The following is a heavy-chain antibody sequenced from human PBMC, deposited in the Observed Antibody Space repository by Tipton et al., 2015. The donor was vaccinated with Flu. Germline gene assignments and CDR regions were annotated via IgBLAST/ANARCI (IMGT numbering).Heavy chain of an antibody. D-gene: IGHD3-16*01. CDR3: ARRGPLTGEFDY. V-gene: IGHV1-46*01. CDR1: GYIFITYY. Sequence: QVQLVQSGAEVKKPGASVRVSCKASGYIFITYYIHWVRQAPGQGLEWMGMINPSGGSTSYAQKFQGRVTMTRDTSTSTVYMELSSLRSEDTAVYFCARRGPLTGEFDYWGQGTLVTVSS. J-gene: IGHJ4*02. CDR2: INPSGGST.